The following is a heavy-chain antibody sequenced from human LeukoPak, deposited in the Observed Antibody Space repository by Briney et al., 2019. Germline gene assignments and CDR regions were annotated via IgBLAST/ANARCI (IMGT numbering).Heavy chain of an antibody. D-gene: IGHD3-10*01. CDR1: GGSISSSSYY. CDR3: ARGKEVITMLRGLKPGYYFDY. CDR2: IYYSGST. Sequence: PSETLSLTCTVSGGSISSSSYYWGWIRQPPGKGLEWIGNIYYSGSTYYNPSLKSRVTISLDTSKNQFSLKLSSVTAADTAVYYCARGKEVITMLRGLKPGYYFDYWGQGTLDTVSS. J-gene: IGHJ4*02. V-gene: IGHV4-39*07.